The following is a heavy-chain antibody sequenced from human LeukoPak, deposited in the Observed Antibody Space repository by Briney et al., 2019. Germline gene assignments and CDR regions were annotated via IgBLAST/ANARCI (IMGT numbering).Heavy chain of an antibody. V-gene: IGHV1-18*01. J-gene: IGHJ4*02. D-gene: IGHD5-24*01. Sequence: ASVKVSCKASGYTFSNYGITWVRQAPGQGLEWMGWISAYNGNTNYAQKLQGRVTMTTDTSTSTAYMELRSLRSDDTAVYYCARDSPGRRDGYKWGQGTLVTVSS. CDR1: GYTFSNYG. CDR2: ISAYNGNT. CDR3: ARDSPGRRDGYK.